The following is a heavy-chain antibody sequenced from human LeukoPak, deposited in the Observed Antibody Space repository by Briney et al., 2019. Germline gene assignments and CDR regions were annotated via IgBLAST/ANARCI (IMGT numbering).Heavy chain of an antibody. CDR3: AKDRKPGRAVPGYMDFDY. CDR2: ISGSGGST. CDR1: GFTFSSYS. J-gene: IGHJ4*02. D-gene: IGHD6-19*01. Sequence: GSLRISCAGSGFTFSSYSMGWVRQAPGKGLEWVAAISGSGGSTCYVGSVQGRFTISRDNSNNTAYLQMNSLRAEDTAVYHCAKDRKPGRAVPGYMDFDYWGERTLVTVSS. V-gene: IGHV3-23*01.